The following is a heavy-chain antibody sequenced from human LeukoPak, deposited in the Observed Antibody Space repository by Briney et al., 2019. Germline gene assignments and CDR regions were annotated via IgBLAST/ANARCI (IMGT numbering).Heavy chain of an antibody. CDR2: FDPEDGET. Sequence: ASVKVSCKVSGYTLTELSMRWVRQAPGKGLEWMGGFDPEDGETIYAQKFQGRVTMTEDTSTDTAYMELSSLRSEDTAVYYCATGISSNYWFDPWGQGTLVTVSS. CDR3: ATGISSNYWFDP. D-gene: IGHD6-13*01. V-gene: IGHV1-24*01. J-gene: IGHJ5*02. CDR1: GYTLTELS.